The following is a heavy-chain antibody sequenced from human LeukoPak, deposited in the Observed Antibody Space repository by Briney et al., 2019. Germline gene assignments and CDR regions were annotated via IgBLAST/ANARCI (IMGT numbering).Heavy chain of an antibody. V-gene: IGHV1-69*13. CDR1: GGTFISYA. D-gene: IGHD6-13*01. CDR2: IIPIFGTA. Sequence: SVKVSCKASGGTFISYAISWVRQAPGQGLEWMGGIIPIFGTANYAQKFQGRVTITADESTSTAYMELSSLRSEDTAVYYCARTGYSSSWIPQNWFDPWGQGTLVTVSS. CDR3: ARTGYSSSWIPQNWFDP. J-gene: IGHJ5*02.